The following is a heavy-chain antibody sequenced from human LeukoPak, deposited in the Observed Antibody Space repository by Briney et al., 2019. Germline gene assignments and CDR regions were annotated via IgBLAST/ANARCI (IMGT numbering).Heavy chain of an antibody. Sequence: PGGSLRLSCAASGFTFSSYDMHWVRQATGKGLEWVSAIGTAGDTYYPDSVKGRFTISRDNSKNTLYLQMNSLRAEDTAVYYCARELPEYSSSWYPLDYWGQGTLVTVSS. CDR3: ARELPEYSSSWYPLDY. V-gene: IGHV3-13*01. J-gene: IGHJ4*02. D-gene: IGHD6-13*01. CDR2: IGTAGDT. CDR1: GFTFSSYD.